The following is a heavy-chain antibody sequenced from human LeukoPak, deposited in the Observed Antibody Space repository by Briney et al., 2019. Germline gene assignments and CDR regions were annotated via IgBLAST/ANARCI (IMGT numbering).Heavy chain of an antibody. V-gene: IGHV3-30*04. CDR3: ATYRQVLLPFES. CDR2: ISYDGSNK. J-gene: IGHJ4*02. Sequence: PGGSLRLSCAASGFTFSSYAMHWVRQAPGKGLEWVAVISYDGSNKYYADSVRGRFTISRDNSKSTLSLRMNSLRVEDTAIYYCATYRQVLLPFESWGQGTLVTVSS. D-gene: IGHD5-18*01. CDR1: GFTFSSYA.